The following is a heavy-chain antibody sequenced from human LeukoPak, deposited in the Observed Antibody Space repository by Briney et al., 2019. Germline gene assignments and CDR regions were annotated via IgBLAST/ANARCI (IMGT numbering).Heavy chain of an antibody. CDR2: ISYDGSNK. V-gene: IGHV3-30*18. D-gene: IGHD3-22*01. Sequence: GRSLRLSCAASGFTFSSYGMHWVRQAPGKGLEWVAVISYDGSNKYYADSVKGRFTISRDNSKNTLYLQMNSLRAEDTAVYYCAKDGRYYYDSSGYSFDYWGQGTLVTVSS. J-gene: IGHJ4*02. CDR3: AKDGRYYYDSSGYSFDY. CDR1: GFTFSSYG.